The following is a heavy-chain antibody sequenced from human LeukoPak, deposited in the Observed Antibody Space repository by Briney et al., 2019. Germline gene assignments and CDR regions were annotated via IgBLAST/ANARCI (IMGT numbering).Heavy chain of an antibody. CDR1: GFTFSSYS. V-gene: IGHV3-21*01. CDR3: ATDMCRGGSCYDY. CDR2: ISSSSSYI. J-gene: IGHJ4*02. Sequence: GGSLRLSCAASGFTFSSYSMNWVRQAPGKGLEWVSSISSSSSYIYYAGSVKGRFTISRDNAKNSLYLQMNSLRAEDTAVYYRATDMCRGGSCYDYWGQGTLVTVSS. D-gene: IGHD2-15*01.